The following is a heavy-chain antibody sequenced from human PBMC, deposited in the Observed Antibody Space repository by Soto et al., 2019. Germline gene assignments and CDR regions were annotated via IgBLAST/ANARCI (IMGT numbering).Heavy chain of an antibody. CDR1: GGTFSSYT. CDR2: IIPILGIA. Sequence: ASVKVSCKASGGTFSSYTISWVRQAPGQGLEWMGRIIPILGIANYAQKSQGRVTITADKSTSTAYMELSSLRSEDTAVYYCARGPLTTVTTGSLAFDIWGQGTMVTVSS. CDR3: ARGPLTTVTTGSLAFDI. V-gene: IGHV1-69*02. J-gene: IGHJ3*02. D-gene: IGHD4-17*01.